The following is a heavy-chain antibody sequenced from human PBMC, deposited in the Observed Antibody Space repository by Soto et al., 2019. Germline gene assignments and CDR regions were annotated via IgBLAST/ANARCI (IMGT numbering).Heavy chain of an antibody. D-gene: IGHD2-15*01. J-gene: IGHJ1*01. Sequence: GGSLRLSCATSGFTFSSYAMSWVRQAPGKGLEWVSGVGDSGGDTYYADSVKGRFTISRDNSENTLVLQMNSLRAEDTAVYYCAKEVVRRVDFQDWGRGALVPVSS. CDR1: GFTFSSYA. V-gene: IGHV3-23*01. CDR2: VGDSGGDT. CDR3: AKEVVRRVDFQD.